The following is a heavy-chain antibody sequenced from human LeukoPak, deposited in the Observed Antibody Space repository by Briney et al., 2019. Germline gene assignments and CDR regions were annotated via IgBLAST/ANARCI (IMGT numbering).Heavy chain of an antibody. CDR1: GFTFSSYA. CDR2: ISAGGGST. D-gene: IGHD1-26*01. CDR3: ARDGVVGPSIFDFHYYMDV. V-gene: IGHV3-23*01. J-gene: IGHJ6*03. Sequence: GGSLRLSCAASGFTFSSYAMIWVRQAPGKGLEWVSVISAGGGSTDFADSVKGRFTISRDSSKKTVFLQMNSLRPEDTAVYYCARDGVVGPSIFDFHYYMDVWGKGTTVIVSS.